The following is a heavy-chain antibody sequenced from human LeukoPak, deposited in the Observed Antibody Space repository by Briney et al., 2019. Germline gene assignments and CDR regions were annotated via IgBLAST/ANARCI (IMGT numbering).Heavy chain of an antibody. Sequence: SQTLSLTCTVSGGSISSVDYYWSWIRQPPGKGLEWIGYIYYSGSTNYNPSLKSRVTISVDTSKNQFSLKLSSVTAADTAVYYCARFGDDYGDFWGQGTLVTVSS. CDR2: IYYSGST. J-gene: IGHJ4*02. CDR3: ARFGDDYGDF. D-gene: IGHD5-24*01. CDR1: GGSISSVDYY. V-gene: IGHV4-30-4*08.